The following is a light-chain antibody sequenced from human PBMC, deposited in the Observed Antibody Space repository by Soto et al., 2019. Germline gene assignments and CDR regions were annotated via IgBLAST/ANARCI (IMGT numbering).Light chain of an antibody. V-gene: IGKV1-5*03. CDR3: HKYNNYPGT. CDR2: KAS. J-gene: IGKJ1*01. Sequence: DIQMTQSPSTLSASVGDRVTITCRATQTIDGWLAWYQQKPGTAPKLLIYKASSLESGVPPRFTGSGSGTDFTLTMSSRPSDDFATYISHKYNNYPGTSGQGPRWKSN. CDR1: QTIDGW.